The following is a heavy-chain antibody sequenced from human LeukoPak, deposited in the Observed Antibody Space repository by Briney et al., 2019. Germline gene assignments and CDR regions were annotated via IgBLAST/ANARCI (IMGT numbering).Heavy chain of an antibody. CDR1: GYTFTSYD. D-gene: IGHD3-10*01. CDR3: ARVLKGTIPPDP. J-gene: IGHJ5*02. V-gene: IGHV1-8*01. Sequence: ASVKVSCKASGYTFTSYDINWVRQATGQGLEWMGWMDPNSGNTGYAQKFQGRVTMTRNTSISTAYMELSSLRSEDTAVYYCARVLKGTIPPDPWGQETLVTVSS. CDR2: MDPNSGNT.